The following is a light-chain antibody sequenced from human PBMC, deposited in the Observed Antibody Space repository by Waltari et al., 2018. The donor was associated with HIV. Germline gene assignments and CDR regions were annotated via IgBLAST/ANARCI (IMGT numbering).Light chain of an antibody. V-gene: IGLV1-47*01. CDR3: SAWDDSLTGVV. Sequence: QSVLTQPPSASGTPGQRVTISCSGSSSNIGGNFVYWYRQLPGTAPKLLIYRDNQRPSGVPDRFSGSKSGTSAFLAISGLRSEDEADYYCSAWDDSLTGVVFGGGTKLTVL. J-gene: IGLJ2*01. CDR1: SSNIGGNF. CDR2: RDN.